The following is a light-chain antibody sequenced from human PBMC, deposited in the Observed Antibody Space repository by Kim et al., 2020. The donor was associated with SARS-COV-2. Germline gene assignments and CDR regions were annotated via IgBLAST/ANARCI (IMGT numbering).Light chain of an antibody. CDR2: DAS. J-gene: IGKJ5*01. CDR3: QQSFTTPLT. Sequence: SIGDTVTMTCRASQTIGKSVNWYQQKPGRAPNIVIFDASSLETGVPSRFSGSVSGVDFTLTISSLQPDDLGTYYCQQSFTTPLTFGQGTRLEIK. V-gene: IGKV1-39*01. CDR1: QTIGKS.